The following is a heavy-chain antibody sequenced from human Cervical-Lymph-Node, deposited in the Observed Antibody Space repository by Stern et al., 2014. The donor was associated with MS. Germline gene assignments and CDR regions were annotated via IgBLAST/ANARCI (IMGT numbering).Heavy chain of an antibody. D-gene: IGHD6-13*01. CDR3: ASAYSSSHYYFDY. CDR2: IWYDESNP. Sequence: VQLVQSGGGVVQPGRSLRLSCAASGFSFSRYAMHWVRQAPGKGLECVALIWYDESNPYYADSVTGRFTISRDNFKNTLYQQMNSLRAEDTAVYYCASAYSSSHYYFDYWGQGTLVTVSS. CDR1: GFSFSRYA. J-gene: IGHJ4*02. V-gene: IGHV3-33*01.